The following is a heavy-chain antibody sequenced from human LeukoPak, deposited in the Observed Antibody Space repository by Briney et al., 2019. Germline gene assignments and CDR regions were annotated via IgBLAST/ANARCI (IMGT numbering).Heavy chain of an antibody. V-gene: IGHV4-34*01. Sequence: SETLSLTCGVSGGSFSGYYWNWIRQPPGKGLEWIGEINHSGSTNYNPSLKSRVTISVDTSKNQFSLKLSSVTAADTAVYYCARAPFDSNYHPFLDVWGKGTTVTVSS. J-gene: IGHJ6*04. CDR1: GGSFSGYY. D-gene: IGHD5-24*01. CDR2: INHSGST. CDR3: ARAPFDSNYHPFLDV.